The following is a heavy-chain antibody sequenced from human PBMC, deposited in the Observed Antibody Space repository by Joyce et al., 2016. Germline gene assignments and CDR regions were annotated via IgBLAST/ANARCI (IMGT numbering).Heavy chain of an antibody. D-gene: IGHD3-22*01. J-gene: IGHJ4*02. Sequence: QVQLVQSGADTQKPGASLRLSCKPSGYIFTSYSISWVRQVPGQSLEWMGWINGANGNTKYSQTSQDRLSITRDTSASTAYMELNRLRFDDTAVYYCARGYISGDLKLDFWGQGTLVTVS. V-gene: IGHV1-3*01. CDR3: ARGYISGDLKLDF. CDR1: GYIFTSYS. CDR2: INGANGNT.